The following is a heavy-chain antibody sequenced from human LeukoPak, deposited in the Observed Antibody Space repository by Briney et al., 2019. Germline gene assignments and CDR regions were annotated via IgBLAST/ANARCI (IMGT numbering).Heavy chain of an antibody. D-gene: IGHD3-9*01. Sequence: PGGSLRLSCAASGFTFSSYSMNWVRQAPGKGLEWVSSISSSSGYIYYADSVKGRFTISRDNAKNSLYLQMNSLRAEDTAVYYCAPHPILTGAYWGQGTLVTVSS. CDR3: APHPILTGAY. V-gene: IGHV3-21*01. J-gene: IGHJ4*02. CDR1: GFTFSSYS. CDR2: ISSSSGYI.